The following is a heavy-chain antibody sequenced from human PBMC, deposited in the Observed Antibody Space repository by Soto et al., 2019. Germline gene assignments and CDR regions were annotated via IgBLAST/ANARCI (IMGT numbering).Heavy chain of an antibody. CDR3: AKDQRITIFGLVIPLDGMDV. Sequence: PGGSLRLSCAASGFTFSSYAMSWVRQAPGKGLEWVSDISGSGGSTYYADSVKGRFTISRDNSKNTMYLQMNSLRAEDTAVYYCAKDQRITIFGLVIPLDGMDVWGQGTTVTVSS. CDR1: GFTFSSYA. J-gene: IGHJ6*02. D-gene: IGHD3-3*01. CDR2: ISGSGGST. V-gene: IGHV3-23*01.